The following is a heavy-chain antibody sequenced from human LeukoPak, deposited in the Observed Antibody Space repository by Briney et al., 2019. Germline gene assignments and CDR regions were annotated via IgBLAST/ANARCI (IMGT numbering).Heavy chain of an antibody. D-gene: IGHD1-26*01. Sequence: GGSLRLSSAASGFTFSSYSMNWVRHAPGNELEWVSSISSSSSYIYYADSVKGRFSISRDNAKNSLYLQMNSLRAEDTAVYYCARDLLGWELHYFDYWGQGTLVTVSS. CDR2: ISSSSSYI. J-gene: IGHJ4*02. V-gene: IGHV3-21*01. CDR1: GFTFSSYS. CDR3: ARDLLGWELHYFDY.